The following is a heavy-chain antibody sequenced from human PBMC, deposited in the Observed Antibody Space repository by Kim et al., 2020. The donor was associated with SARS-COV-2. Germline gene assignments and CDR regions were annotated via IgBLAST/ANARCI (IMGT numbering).Heavy chain of an antibody. Sequence: GGSLRLSCAASGFTFSSYAMHWVRQAPGKGLEWVAVISYDGSNKYYADSVKGRFTISRDNSKNTLYLQMNSLRAEDTAVYYCARGGEAGTVDYWGQGTLVTVSS. V-gene: IGHV3-30-3*01. CDR1: GFTFSSYA. J-gene: IGHJ4*02. D-gene: IGHD6-13*01. CDR2: ISYDGSNK. CDR3: ARGGEAGTVDY.